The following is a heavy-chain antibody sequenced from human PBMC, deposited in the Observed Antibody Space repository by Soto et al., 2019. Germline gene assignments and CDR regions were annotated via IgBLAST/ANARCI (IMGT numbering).Heavy chain of an antibody. J-gene: IGHJ4*02. D-gene: IGHD2-21*01. CDR1: GDSISTYY. V-gene: IGHV4-59*01. CDR3: ARTRMIESWIDY. Sequence: SETLSLTCDVSGDSISTYYWSWIRQPPGKGLEWIGYVYYSGSTLYNPSLESRVTMSIDMSKKQVSLKLTSVIAADTAVYYCARTRMIESWIDYWGQGTQVTVSS. CDR2: VYYSGST.